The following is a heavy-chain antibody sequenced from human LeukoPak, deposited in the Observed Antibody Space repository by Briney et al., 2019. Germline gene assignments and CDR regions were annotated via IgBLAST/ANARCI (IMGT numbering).Heavy chain of an antibody. Sequence: GASVKVSCKASGYTFTSYGISWVRQAPGQGLEWMGWTSAYNGNTNYAQKLQGRVTMTTDTSTSTAYMELRSLRSDDTAVYYCARDKDGSGSYYMESDFDYWGQGTLVTVSS. J-gene: IGHJ4*02. CDR2: TSAYNGNT. V-gene: IGHV1-18*01. CDR3: ARDKDGSGSYYMESDFDY. CDR1: GYTFTSYG. D-gene: IGHD3-10*01.